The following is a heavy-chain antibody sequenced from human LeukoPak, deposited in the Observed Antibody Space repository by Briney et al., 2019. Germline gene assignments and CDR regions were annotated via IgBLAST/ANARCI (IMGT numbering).Heavy chain of an antibody. Sequence: PGGSLRLSCAASGFIVSSYEMNWVRQAPGKGLEWVSYISTGGSTNYYAYSVRGRITISRDNAKNTLYLQMNSLRAEDTAVYYRARVGGIHLRLSFDYWGQGTLVTVSS. CDR2: ISTGGSTN. CDR3: ARVGGIHLRLSFDY. D-gene: IGHD5-18*01. CDR1: GFIVSSYE. J-gene: IGHJ4*02. V-gene: IGHV3-48*03.